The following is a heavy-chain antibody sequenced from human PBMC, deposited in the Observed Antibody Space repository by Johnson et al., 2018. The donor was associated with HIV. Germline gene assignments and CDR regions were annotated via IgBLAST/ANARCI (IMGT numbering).Heavy chain of an antibody. Sequence: QVQLVESGGGVVQPGKSLRLSCAASGFTFSSYGMHWVRQAPGKGLEWVAVTSNDGSNKYYADSVKGRFTIYRDNFKNTLYLQMNSLRPYDTAVHYCARGGGCGGDCYSGYDAFDIWGQGTMVTVSS. J-gene: IGHJ3*02. CDR3: ARGGGCGGDCYSGYDAFDI. V-gene: IGHV3-30*19. CDR2: TSNDGSNK. CDR1: GFTFSSYG. D-gene: IGHD2-21*01.